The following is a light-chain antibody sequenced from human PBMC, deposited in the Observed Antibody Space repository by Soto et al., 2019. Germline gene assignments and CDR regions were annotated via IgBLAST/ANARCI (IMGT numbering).Light chain of an antibody. Sequence: QSALTQPASVSGSPGQSIILSCSGTSSDVGGYDLVSWYQQHPGKAPKLLIYEVTNRPSGISNRFSGSKSGNTASLTISGLQADDEADYYCISYTTTSTYVFGTGTKVTVL. V-gene: IGLV2-14*01. CDR3: ISYTTTSTYV. CDR2: EVT. CDR1: SSDVGGYDL. J-gene: IGLJ1*01.